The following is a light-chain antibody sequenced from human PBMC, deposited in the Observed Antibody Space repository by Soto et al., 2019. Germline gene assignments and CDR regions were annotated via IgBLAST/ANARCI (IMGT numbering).Light chain of an antibody. CDR3: SSYTSSSTYV. V-gene: IGLV2-14*01. CDR1: SSDVGGYNY. Sequence: QSVLTKPASGSGSPGQSITISCTGTSSDVGGYNYVSWYQQHPGKAPKLMIYDVSNRPSGVSNRFSGSKSGNTASLTISGLQAEDEADCYCSSYTSSSTYVFGTGTKVTVL. J-gene: IGLJ1*01. CDR2: DVS.